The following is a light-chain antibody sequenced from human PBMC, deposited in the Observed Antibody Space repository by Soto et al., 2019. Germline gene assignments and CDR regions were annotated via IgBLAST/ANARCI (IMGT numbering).Light chain of an antibody. CDR3: SSYAGSNKVV. CDR2: EVS. V-gene: IGLV2-8*01. Sequence: QSALTQPSSASGSPGQSVTISCTGTSSDVGGYNYVSWYQQHPGKAPKLMIYEVSKRPSGVPDRFSVSKSGNTASLTVSGLQAEDEADYYCSSYAGSNKVVFGGGTKLTVL. CDR1: SSDVGGYNY. J-gene: IGLJ2*01.